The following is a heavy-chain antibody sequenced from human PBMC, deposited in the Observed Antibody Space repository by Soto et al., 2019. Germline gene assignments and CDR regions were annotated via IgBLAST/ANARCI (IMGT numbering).Heavy chain of an antibody. D-gene: IGHD5-12*01. Sequence: GRSLRLSCAASGFTFTNYVMHWVRQAPGKGLEWVAVISYDGGNTYYVDSVKGRFTVSRDNSKNTMYQQMNSLSADDTSVCDCAKDQDSYDGSIDCWGQGTLVTVSS. CDR1: GFTFTNYV. CDR3: AKDQDSYDGSIDC. CDR2: ISYDGGNT. V-gene: IGHV3-30*18. J-gene: IGHJ4*02.